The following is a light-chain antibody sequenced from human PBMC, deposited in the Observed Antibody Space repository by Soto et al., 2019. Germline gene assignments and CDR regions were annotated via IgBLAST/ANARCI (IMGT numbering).Light chain of an antibody. CDR3: QHYANWPLT. CDR1: QSVSSS. CDR2: SGY. J-gene: IGKJ4*01. Sequence: FVVTQSPDTLSLSPGETATLSCRASQSVSSSVAWYQHKPGQSPRLVVYSGYKRSPGVPARFRGSASGTEFTLTITSLQSEDFAVYYCQHYANWPLTFGGGTKVDIK. V-gene: IGKV3-15*01.